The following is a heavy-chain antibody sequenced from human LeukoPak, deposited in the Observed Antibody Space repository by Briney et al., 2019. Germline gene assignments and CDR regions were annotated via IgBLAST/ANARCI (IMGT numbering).Heavy chain of an antibody. CDR3: ARWAYYYDTSGFGWFDP. J-gene: IGHJ5*02. Sequence: ASVKVSCKASGYTFTSYYMHWVRQAPGQGLEWMGIINPSGGSTSYAQKFQGRVTMTRDMSTSTVYMELSSLRSEDTAVYYCARWAYYYDTSGFGWFDPWGQGTLVTVSS. CDR1: GYTFTSYY. V-gene: IGHV1-46*01. D-gene: IGHD3-22*01. CDR2: INPSGGST.